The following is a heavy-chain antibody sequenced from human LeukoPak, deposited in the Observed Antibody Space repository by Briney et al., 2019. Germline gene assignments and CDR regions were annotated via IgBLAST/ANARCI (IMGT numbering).Heavy chain of an antibody. CDR1: GFTFSSYG. D-gene: IGHD6-19*01. CDR3: AKVGDIAVAGTASGYFDY. J-gene: IGHJ4*02. CDR2: IRYDGSNK. V-gene: IGHV3-30*02. Sequence: PGGSLRLSCAASGFTFSSYGMHWVRQAPGKGLEWVAFIRYDGSNKYYADSVKGRFTISRDNSKSTLYLQMNSLRAEDTAVYYCAKVGDIAVAGTASGYFDYWGQGTLVTVSS.